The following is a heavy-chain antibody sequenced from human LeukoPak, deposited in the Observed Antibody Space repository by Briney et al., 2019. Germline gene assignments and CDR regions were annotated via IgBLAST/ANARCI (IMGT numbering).Heavy chain of an antibody. J-gene: IGHJ4*02. CDR1: GFPFSIYS. D-gene: IGHD4-17*01. Sequence: GGSLRLSCSASGFPFSIYSRNWVRQAPGKGPEWIAYITSSSSTLYYADSVNGRFTISRDNAKNSLYLQMNGLRVEDTAVYYCARDSASPPVTFDYWGLGTLVTVSS. CDR2: ITSSSSTL. CDR3: ARDSASPPVTFDY. V-gene: IGHV3-48*04.